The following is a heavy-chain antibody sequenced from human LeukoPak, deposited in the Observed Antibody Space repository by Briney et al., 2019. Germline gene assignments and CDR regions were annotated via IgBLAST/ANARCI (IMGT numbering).Heavy chain of an antibody. J-gene: IGHJ5*02. D-gene: IGHD3-16*01. CDR1: GGSISSYY. V-gene: IGHV4-59*01. CDR3: ARDQAKPTDYVGGFDP. Sequence: SETLSLTCTVSGGSISSYYWSWIRQPPGKGLEWIGYIYYSGSTNYNPSLKSRVTISVDTSKNQFSLKLSSVTAADTAVYYCARDQAKPTDYVGGFDPWGQGTLVTVSS. CDR2: IYYSGST.